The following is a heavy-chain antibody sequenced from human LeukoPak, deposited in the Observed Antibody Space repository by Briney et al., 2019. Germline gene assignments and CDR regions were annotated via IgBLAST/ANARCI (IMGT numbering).Heavy chain of an antibody. Sequence: GGSLRLSCAASGFTFSSYGMHWVRQAPGKGLEWVAVISYDGSNKYYADSVKGRFTISRDNSKNTLYLQMNSLRAEDTAVYYCAGAGVGSLPAANFDYWGQGTLVTIS. CDR2: ISYDGSNK. V-gene: IGHV3-30*03. CDR3: AGAGVGSLPAANFDY. J-gene: IGHJ4*02. D-gene: IGHD2-2*01. CDR1: GFTFSSYG.